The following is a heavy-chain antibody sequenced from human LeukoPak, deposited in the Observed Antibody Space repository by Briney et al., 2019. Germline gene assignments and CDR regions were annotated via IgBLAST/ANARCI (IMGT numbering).Heavy chain of an antibody. CDR1: GGSISSYY. V-gene: IGHV4-59*01. CDR3: ARTQGIAVAGTNFDY. Sequence: SETLSLTCTVSGGSISSYYWSWIRQPPGKGLEWIGYIYYSGSTNYNPSLKSRVTISVDTPKNQFSLKLSSVTAADTAVYYCARTQGIAVAGTNFDYWGQGTLVTVSS. J-gene: IGHJ4*02. CDR2: IYYSGST. D-gene: IGHD6-19*01.